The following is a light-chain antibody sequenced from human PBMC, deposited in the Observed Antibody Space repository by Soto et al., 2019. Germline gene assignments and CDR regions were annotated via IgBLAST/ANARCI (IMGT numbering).Light chain of an antibody. J-gene: IGLJ1*01. Sequence: LTQPASVSGSPGQSITISCTGTSSDVGGYNYVSWYQHHPGKAHKLIIYDVSNRPSGVSIRFSGSKSDNTASLTISGLQSEDEADYHCSSYTTSNTRQIVFGAGTKVTVL. CDR3: SSYTTSNTRQIV. V-gene: IGLV2-14*03. CDR2: DVS. CDR1: SSDVGGYNY.